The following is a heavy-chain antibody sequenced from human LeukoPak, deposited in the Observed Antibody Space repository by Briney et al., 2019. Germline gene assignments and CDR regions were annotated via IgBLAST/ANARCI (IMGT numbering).Heavy chain of an antibody. CDR2: IYYSGST. D-gene: IGHD6-19*01. CDR1: GGSISSYY. CDR3: ARERSSGWYDGYFDY. J-gene: IGHJ4*02. Sequence: SETLSLTCTVSGGSISSYYWSWIRQPPGKGLEWIGYIYYSGSTNYNPSLKSRVTISVDTSKNQFSLKLSSVTAADTAVYYCARERSSGWYDGYFDYWGQGTLVTVSS. V-gene: IGHV4-59*01.